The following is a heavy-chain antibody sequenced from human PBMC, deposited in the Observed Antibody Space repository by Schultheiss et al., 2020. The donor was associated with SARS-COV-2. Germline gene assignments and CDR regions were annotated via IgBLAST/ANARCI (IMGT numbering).Heavy chain of an antibody. V-gene: IGHV3-30*02. CDR2: IWYDGSNK. J-gene: IGHJ6*02. CDR3: AKMSIAASGTDYYYGMDV. CDR1: GFTFSSYG. D-gene: IGHD6-13*01. Sequence: GGSLRLSCAASGFTFSSYGMHWVRQAPGKGLEWVAVIWYDGSNKYYADSVKGRFTISRDNSKNTLYLQMNSLRAEDTAVYYCAKMSIAASGTDYYYGMDVWGQGTTVTVSS.